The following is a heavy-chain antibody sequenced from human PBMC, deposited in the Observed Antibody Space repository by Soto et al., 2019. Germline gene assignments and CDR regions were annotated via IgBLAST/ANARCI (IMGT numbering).Heavy chain of an antibody. CDR3: ARDLWGYCGADCYPLDV. J-gene: IGHJ6*02. V-gene: IGHV4-59*01. CDR1: GGSISSYY. Sequence: SETLSLTCTVSGGSISSYYWSWIRQPPGKGLEWIGYMYNTGSTIYNPTLKSRVTISVDTSKNQFSLKLNSVTAADTAVYYCARDLWGYCGADCYPLDVWGQGTTVTVSS. CDR2: MYNTGST. D-gene: IGHD2-21*02.